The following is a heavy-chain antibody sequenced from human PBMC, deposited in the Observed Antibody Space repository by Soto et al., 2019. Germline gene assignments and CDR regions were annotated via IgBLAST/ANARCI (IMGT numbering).Heavy chain of an antibody. CDR2: ISGSGGST. J-gene: IGHJ4*02. V-gene: IGHV3-23*01. Sequence: EVQLLESGGGLVQPGGSLRLSCAASGFTFSSYDMRWVRQAPGKGLEWVSAISGSGGSTYYADSVKGRFTISRDNSKNTLYLQMNSLRAEDTAVYYCARRGSGSYYDYWGQGTLVTVSS. CDR3: ARRGSGSYYDY. CDR1: GFTFSSYD. D-gene: IGHD1-26*01.